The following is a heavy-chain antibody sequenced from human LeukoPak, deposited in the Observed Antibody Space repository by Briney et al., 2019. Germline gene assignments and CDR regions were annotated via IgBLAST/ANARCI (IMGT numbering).Heavy chain of an antibody. CDR1: GFTVSSKY. J-gene: IGHJ4*02. Sequence: PAGGSLRLSCAASGFTVSSKYMSWVRQAPGKGLEWVSVIYSGGSTYYADSVKGRFIISRDNFKNTLYLQMNSLRAEDTAVYYCAKDMFSSSWYIGLDYWGQGTLVTVSS. V-gene: IGHV3-53*05. CDR3: AKDMFSSSWYIGLDY. D-gene: IGHD6-13*01. CDR2: IYSGGST.